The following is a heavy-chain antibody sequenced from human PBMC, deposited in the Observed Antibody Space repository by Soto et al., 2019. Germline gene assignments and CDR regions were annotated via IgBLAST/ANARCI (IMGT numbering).Heavy chain of an antibody. CDR1: GFTFSSYA. Sequence: EVQLLESGGGLVQPGGSLRLSCAASGFTFSSYAMSWVRQAPGKGLEWVSAISGSGGSTYYADSVKGRFTISRDNSKNTLYLQMNSLRDEDTAVYYCARGLGRPYYDSSAYFHLDYWGQGTLVTVSS. CDR2: ISGSGGST. CDR3: ARGLGRPYYDSSAYFHLDY. D-gene: IGHD3-22*01. J-gene: IGHJ4*02. V-gene: IGHV3-23*01.